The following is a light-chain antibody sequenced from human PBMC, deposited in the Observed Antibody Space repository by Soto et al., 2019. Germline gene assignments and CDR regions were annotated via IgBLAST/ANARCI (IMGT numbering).Light chain of an antibody. CDR3: QQYGASPRT. J-gene: IGKJ1*01. CDR2: GAS. Sequence: EIVLTQSPGTLSLSPGEGATLSCRASQTVSSNYLAWYQQKPGQAPRLLIYGASSRATGIPDRFSGSGSGADFILTSSRLEPEDFAVYYCQQYGASPRTFGQGTKVEIK. V-gene: IGKV3-20*01. CDR1: QTVSSNY.